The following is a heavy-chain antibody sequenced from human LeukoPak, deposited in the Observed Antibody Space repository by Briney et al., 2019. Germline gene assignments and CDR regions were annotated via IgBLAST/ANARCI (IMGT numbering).Heavy chain of an antibody. CDR3: ARDLRFKFDL. CDR2: IYYSGST. Sequence: SETLSLTCTGSGGSISSYYWSWIRQPPGKGLEWIGYIYYSGSTNYNPSLKSRVTISVDTSKNQFSLKLSSVTAADTAVYYCARDLRFKFDLWGRGTLVTVSS. V-gene: IGHV4-59*01. J-gene: IGHJ2*01. D-gene: IGHD5/OR15-5a*01. CDR1: GGSISSYY.